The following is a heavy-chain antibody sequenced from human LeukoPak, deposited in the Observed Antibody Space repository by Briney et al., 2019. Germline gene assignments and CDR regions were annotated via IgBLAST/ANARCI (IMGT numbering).Heavy chain of an antibody. Sequence: ASVKVSWKASGYTFTGYYIRWVRQAPGQGLEWIGRINPNSGYTNYAPKLQRTVNMTRDTSISTAYMDLSRLRSDDTAIYYCARVSSPLQYNWFDPWGHGTLVTVSS. CDR1: GYTFTGYY. J-gene: IGHJ5*02. V-gene: IGHV1-2*06. D-gene: IGHD1-14*01. CDR3: ARVSSPLQYNWFDP. CDR2: INPNSGYT.